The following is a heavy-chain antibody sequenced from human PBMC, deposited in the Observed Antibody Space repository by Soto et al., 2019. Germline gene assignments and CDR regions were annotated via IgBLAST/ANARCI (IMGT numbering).Heavy chain of an antibody. J-gene: IGHJ4*02. CDR2: ILHDGSEI. Sequence: HPVGSLRLSCAASGFTFSRYGMHWVRQAPGKGLEWVAVILHDGSEIHYGDSVRGRFTISRDNSKNTLYLQMNSLRVEDTAVYYCATRRPFDYWGQGTLVTVSS. CDR3: ATRRPFDY. V-gene: IGHV3-30*03. D-gene: IGHD6-6*01. CDR1: GFTFSRYG.